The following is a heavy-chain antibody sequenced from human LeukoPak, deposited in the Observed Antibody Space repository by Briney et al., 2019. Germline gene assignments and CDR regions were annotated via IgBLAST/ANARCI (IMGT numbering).Heavy chain of an antibody. CDR3: TRDRRYGGMDV. CDR1: GFTFSAFS. J-gene: IGHJ6*02. CDR2: ISSSSSDI. V-gene: IGHV3-21*01. D-gene: IGHD3-10*01. Sequence: KPGGSLRLSCAASGFTFSAFSMNWVRQAPGKGLEWVSAISSSSSDIYYTDPVKGRFTVSRDNAKNMLYLQMNSLRAEDTAVYYCTRDRRYGGMDVWGQGTTVTVSS.